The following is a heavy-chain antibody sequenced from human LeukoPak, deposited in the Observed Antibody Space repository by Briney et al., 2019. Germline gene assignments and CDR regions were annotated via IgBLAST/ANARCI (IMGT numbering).Heavy chain of an antibody. CDR1: GYTFTSYD. J-gene: IGHJ5*02. V-gene: IGHV1-8*01. CDR3: ARVSRYSGSWHEYNWFDP. CDR2: MNPNSGNT. Sequence: GASVKVSCKASGYTFTSYDINWVRQATGQGLEWMGWMNPNSGNTGYAQKFQGRVTMTRNTSISTAYMELSSLRSEDTAVYYCARVSRYSGSWHEYNWFDPWGQGTLVTVSS. D-gene: IGHD6-13*01.